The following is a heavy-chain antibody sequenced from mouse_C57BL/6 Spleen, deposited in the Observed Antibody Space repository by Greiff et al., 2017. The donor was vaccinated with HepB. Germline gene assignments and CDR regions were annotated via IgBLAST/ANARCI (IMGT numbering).Heavy chain of an antibody. CDR1: GYTFTSYW. J-gene: IGHJ4*01. Sequence: VQLQQSGAELAKPGASVKLSCKASGYTFTSYWMHWVKQRPGQGPEWIGYINPSSGYTKYNQKFKDKATLTADKSSSTAYMHLSSLTYEDSAVYYGATGYPTFYAMDYWGQGTSVTVSS. D-gene: IGHD2-2*01. V-gene: IGHV1-7*01. CDR3: ATGYPTFYAMDY. CDR2: INPSSGYT.